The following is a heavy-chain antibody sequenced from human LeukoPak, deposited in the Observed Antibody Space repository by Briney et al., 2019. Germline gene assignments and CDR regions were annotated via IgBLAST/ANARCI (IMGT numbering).Heavy chain of an antibody. CDR1: GSTFTGYN. V-gene: IGHV1-2*02. J-gene: IGHJ4*02. D-gene: IGHD5-12*01. CDR3: ARSRGYDPAMGYGDY. Sequence: ASVKVSFKASGSTFTGYNMHWVRQAPGQGLEWMGWINPNSGGTNYAQTLQGRVTMTRDTSISTAYMELSRLRSDDTAVYYCARSRGYDPAMGYGDYWGQGTLVTVSS. CDR2: INPNSGGT.